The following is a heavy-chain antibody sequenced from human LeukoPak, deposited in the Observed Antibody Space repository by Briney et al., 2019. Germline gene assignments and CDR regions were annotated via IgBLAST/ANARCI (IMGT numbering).Heavy chain of an antibody. Sequence: GASVKVSCKASGYTFTSYYMHWVRQAPGQGLEWMGIINPSGGSTSYAQKFQGRVTMTRDTSTSTVYMELSSLRSEDTAVYYCASTGGYDSSGYYYGLDYWGQGTLVAVSS. D-gene: IGHD3-22*01. CDR3: ASTGGYDSSGYYYGLDY. V-gene: IGHV1-46*01. CDR2: INPSGGST. J-gene: IGHJ4*02. CDR1: GYTFTSYY.